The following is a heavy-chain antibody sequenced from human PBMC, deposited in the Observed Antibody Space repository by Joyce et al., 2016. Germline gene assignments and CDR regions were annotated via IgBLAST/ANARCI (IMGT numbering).Heavy chain of an antibody. Sequence: EVQLVQSGAEVKKPGESLKISCKGSGYRFTNYWIGWVRQMPGKGLEWMGIIYPGDSDRRYSPAFQGQVTISVDKSINTAYLQWSSLKASDSAMYYCARSTAAGTYEFDYWGQGTLVTVS. V-gene: IGHV5-51*01. D-gene: IGHD6-13*01. CDR1: GYRFTNYW. CDR2: IYPGDSDR. J-gene: IGHJ4*02. CDR3: ARSTAAGTYEFDY.